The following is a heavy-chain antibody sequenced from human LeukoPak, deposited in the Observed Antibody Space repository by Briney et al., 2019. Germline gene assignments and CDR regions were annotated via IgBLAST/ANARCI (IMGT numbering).Heavy chain of an antibody. CDR3: ARHSTSGQWLALYFDY. J-gene: IGHJ4*02. D-gene: IGHD6-19*01. CDR2: IYYSGST. CDR1: GGSISSSSYY. Sequence: SETLSLTCTVSGGSISSSSYYWGWIRQPPGKGLEWIGSIYYSGSTYYNPSLKSRVTISVDTSKNQFSLKLSSVTAADTAVHYCARHSTSGQWLALYFDYWGQGTLVTVSS. V-gene: IGHV4-39*01.